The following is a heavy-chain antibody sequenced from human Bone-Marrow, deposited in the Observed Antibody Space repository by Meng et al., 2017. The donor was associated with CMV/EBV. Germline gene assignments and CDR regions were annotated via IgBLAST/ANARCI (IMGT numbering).Heavy chain of an antibody. D-gene: IGHD2-2*01. Sequence: ASVKVSCKASGYIFTTYYMHWVRQAPGQGLEWMGIINPSAGSTRYAPNFQGRVSMTSDTSTSTAYLELSSLISEDTAVYYCARPRYCSGTSCEDTFDIWGQGTMVPVSS. CDR3: ARPRYCSGTSCEDTFDI. J-gene: IGHJ3*02. CDR2: INPSAGST. CDR1: GYIFTTYY. V-gene: IGHV1-46*01.